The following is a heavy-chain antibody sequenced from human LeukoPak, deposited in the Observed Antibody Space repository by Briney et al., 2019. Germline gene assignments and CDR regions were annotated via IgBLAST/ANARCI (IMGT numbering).Heavy chain of an antibody. CDR1: GFTVSSNY. J-gene: IGHJ4*02. V-gene: IGHV3-23*01. CDR3: AKEGGAESYGGLEY. Sequence: GGSLRLSCAASGFTVSSNYMGWVRQAPGKGLEWVSSIGGSAGRTFYADSVKGRFTISRDKSKNALYLQMNSLRAEDTAIYYCAKEGGAESYGGLEYWGQGTLVTVSS. D-gene: IGHD4-23*01. CDR2: IGGSAGRT.